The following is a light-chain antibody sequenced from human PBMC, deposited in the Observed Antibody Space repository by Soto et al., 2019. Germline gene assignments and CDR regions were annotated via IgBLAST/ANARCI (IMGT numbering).Light chain of an antibody. CDR1: ESVGSN. J-gene: IGKJ4*01. Sequence: EVGMTQSPATLSVFPGERVTLSCRASESVGSNLAWYQQKPGQAPRLLIYGASTRATGVPARFSGSGSGTEFTLTISSLQSDGFALYYCQQYNNWLTFGGGTKVEIE. CDR2: GAS. CDR3: QQYNNWLT. V-gene: IGKV3-15*01.